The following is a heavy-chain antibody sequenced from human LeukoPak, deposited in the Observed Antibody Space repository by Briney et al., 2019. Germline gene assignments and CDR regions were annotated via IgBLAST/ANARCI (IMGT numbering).Heavy chain of an antibody. Sequence: ASVKVSCKASEYTFTDYYVHWVRQAPAQGLEWMGIINPSGGSTSYAQKFQGRVTMTRDTSTSTVYMELSSLRSEDTAVYYCVRHTPHVGSCRGGRCYEGYHFNYYYMDVWGKGTTVTISS. CDR1: EYTFTDYY. V-gene: IGHV1-46*03. CDR2: INPSGGST. D-gene: IGHD2-15*01. J-gene: IGHJ6*03. CDR3: VRHTPHVGSCRGGRCYEGYHFNYYYMDV.